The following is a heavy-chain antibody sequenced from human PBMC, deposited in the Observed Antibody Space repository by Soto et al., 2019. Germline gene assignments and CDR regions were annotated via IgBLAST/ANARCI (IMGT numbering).Heavy chain of an antibody. CDR3: ARGGGVGVAGSAAFDM. J-gene: IGHJ3*02. Sequence: QLHLVQSGAVVKKPGAAVTVSCSASGYPVTAYYMHWVRQAPGRGLEWMGGINPATGAAKYTQTFQGRANMPRDTSTSTVFMELSGLTSEDTAVVFWARGGGVGVAGSAAFDMWGQGTLVTVSS. D-gene: IGHD3-3*01. V-gene: IGHV1-2*02. CDR1: GYPVTAYY. CDR2: INPATGAA.